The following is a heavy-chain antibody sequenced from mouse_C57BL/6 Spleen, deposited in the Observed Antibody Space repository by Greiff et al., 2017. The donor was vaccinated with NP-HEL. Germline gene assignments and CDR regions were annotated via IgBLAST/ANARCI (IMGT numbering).Heavy chain of an antibody. V-gene: IGHV1-22*01. Sequence: EVQLQQSGPELVKPGASVKMSCKASGYTFTDYNMHWVKQSHGKSLEWIGYINPNNGGTSYNQKFKGKATLTVNKSSSTAYMELRSLTSEDAAVYYCARKEAVVADYAMDYWGQGTSVTVSS. CDR3: ARKEAVVADYAMDY. D-gene: IGHD1-1*01. J-gene: IGHJ4*01. CDR2: INPNNGGT. CDR1: GYTFTDYN.